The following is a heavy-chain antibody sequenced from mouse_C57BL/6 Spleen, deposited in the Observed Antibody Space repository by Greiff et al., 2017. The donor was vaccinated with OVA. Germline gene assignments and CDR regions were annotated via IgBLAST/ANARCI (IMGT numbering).Heavy chain of an antibody. CDR1: GYTFTDYY. J-gene: IGHJ2*01. D-gene: IGHD1-1*01. CDR2: INPYNGGT. CDR3: ARTTTVVATDY. Sequence: VQLQQSGPVLVKPGASVKMSCKASGYTFTDYYMNWVKQSPGKSLEWIGVINPYNGGTSYNQKFKGKATLTVDKSSSTAYMELNSLTSEDSAVYYCARTTTVVATDYWGQGTTLTVSS. V-gene: IGHV1-19*01.